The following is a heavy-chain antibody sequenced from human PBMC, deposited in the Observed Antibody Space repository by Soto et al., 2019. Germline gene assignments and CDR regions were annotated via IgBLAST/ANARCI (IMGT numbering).Heavy chain of an antibody. CDR1: GYSFTSYW. J-gene: IGHJ5*02. CDR2: IYPGDSDT. CDR3: ARLGLVAALRTTKNWFDP. Sequence: PGESLKISCKGSGYSFTSYWIGWVRQMPGKGLEWMGIIYPGDSDTRYSPSFQGQVTISADKSISTAYLQWSSLKASDTAMDYCARLGLVAALRTTKNWFDPWGQGTLVTVSS. V-gene: IGHV5-51*01. D-gene: IGHD2-15*01.